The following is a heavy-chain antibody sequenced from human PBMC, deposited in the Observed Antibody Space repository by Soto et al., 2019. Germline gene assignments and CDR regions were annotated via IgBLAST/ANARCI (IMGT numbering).Heavy chain of an antibody. CDR2: LYSGGSP. Sequence: GGSLRLSCAASGLTVSSNYMTWVRQAPGKGLEWVSVLYSGGSPYHADSVKGRFTISRDYSKNTLYLQMNSLRAEDTAVYYCARGLWSGYDAYFDHWGQGTLVTVSS. V-gene: IGHV3-66*01. D-gene: IGHD3-3*01. CDR3: ARGLWSGYDAYFDH. J-gene: IGHJ4*02. CDR1: GLTVSSNY.